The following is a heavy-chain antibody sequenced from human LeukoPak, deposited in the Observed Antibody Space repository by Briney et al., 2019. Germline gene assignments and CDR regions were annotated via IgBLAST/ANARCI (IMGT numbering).Heavy chain of an antibody. Sequence: GESLKISCKGSGYSFTSYWIGWVRQMPGKGLEWMGIIYPGDSDTRYSPSFQGQVTISADKSISTAYLQWSSLKASDTAMYYCARQRSSGWYAHYYGMDVWGQGTTVTVSS. D-gene: IGHD6-19*01. J-gene: IGHJ6*02. CDR3: ARQRSSGWYAHYYGMDV. V-gene: IGHV5-51*01. CDR2: IYPGDSDT. CDR1: GYSFTSYW.